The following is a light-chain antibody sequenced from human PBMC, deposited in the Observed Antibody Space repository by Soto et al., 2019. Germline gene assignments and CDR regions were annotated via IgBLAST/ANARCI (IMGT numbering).Light chain of an antibody. V-gene: IGLV1-40*01. J-gene: IGLJ2*01. CDR2: GNS. Sequence: QLVLTQPPSVSGAPGQRVTISCTGSSSNIGAGYDVHWYQQLPGTAPKLLIYGNSNRPSGVPDRFSGSKSGTSASLAITGLQAEDEADYYCQSYDSSLSGSGVFGGGTKHRP. CDR3: QSYDSSLSGSGV. CDR1: SSNIGAGYD.